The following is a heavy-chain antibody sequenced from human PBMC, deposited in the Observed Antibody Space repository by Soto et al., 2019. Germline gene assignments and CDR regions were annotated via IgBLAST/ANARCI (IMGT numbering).Heavy chain of an antibody. D-gene: IGHD3-22*01. CDR3: ARADYYDSSGFYYDC. Sequence: ASVKVSCKASGGTFTSHSIHWVRQAPGQGLEWMGGITPIGGSTNYVQKFQGRITMTRDTSTSTVYMELSSLRSEDTAVYFCARADYYDSSGFYYDCWGQGTLVTVSS. CDR1: GGTFTSHS. CDR2: ITPIGGST. V-gene: IGHV1-46*01. J-gene: IGHJ4*02.